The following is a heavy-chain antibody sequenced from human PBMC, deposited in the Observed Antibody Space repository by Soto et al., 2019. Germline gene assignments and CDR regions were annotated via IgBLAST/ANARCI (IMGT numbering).Heavy chain of an antibody. CDR1: GFSVSSNY. Sequence: EVPLVESGGGLVQPGGSLRLSCAASGFSVSSNYMSWVRQAPGKGLEWVSVIYSGGSTYYADSVKGRFTISRDNSKNTLYLQMNSLRVEDTAVYYCARGPDPSTSSLGDYFDYWGQGTLVTVSS. J-gene: IGHJ4*02. V-gene: IGHV3-66*01. CDR2: IYSGGST. D-gene: IGHD6-6*01. CDR3: ARGPDPSTSSLGDYFDY.